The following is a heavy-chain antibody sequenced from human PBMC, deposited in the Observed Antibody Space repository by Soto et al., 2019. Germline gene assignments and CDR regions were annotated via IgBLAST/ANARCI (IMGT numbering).Heavy chain of an antibody. Sequence: EVQLLDSGGGLVQPGGSLRLSCAASGFTFSSYVMSWVRQAPGKGLEWVSAISGSGDSIYYADSVKGRFTVSRDSSKNTLYLQMNSLSAEDTAVYYCAKGSGSDRPYYFDYWGQGTLVTVSS. D-gene: IGHD2-21*02. CDR1: GFTFSSYV. CDR3: AKGSGSDRPYYFDY. J-gene: IGHJ4*02. CDR2: ISGSGDSI. V-gene: IGHV3-23*01.